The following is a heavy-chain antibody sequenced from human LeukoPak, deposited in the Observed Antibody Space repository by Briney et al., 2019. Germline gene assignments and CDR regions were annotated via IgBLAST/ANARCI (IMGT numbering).Heavy chain of an antibody. CDR3: AREGCSSTSCYSRAAFDI. D-gene: IGHD2-2*01. Sequence: PGGSLRLSCAASGFTFSDYYMSWIRQAPGKGLEWVSYISSSSSYTNYADSVKGRFTISRDNAKNSLYLQMNSQRAEDTAVYYCAREGCSSTSCYSRAAFDIWGQGTMVAVSS. V-gene: IGHV3-11*06. J-gene: IGHJ3*02. CDR1: GFTFSDYY. CDR2: ISSSSSYT.